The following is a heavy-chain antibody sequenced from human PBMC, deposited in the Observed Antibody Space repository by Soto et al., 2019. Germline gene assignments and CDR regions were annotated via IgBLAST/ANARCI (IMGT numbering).Heavy chain of an antibody. CDR2: IYPGDSYT. J-gene: IGHJ6*02. CDR1: GYSFTSYW. Sequence: PGESLKISCKGSGYSFTSYWIGWVRQMPGKGLEWMGIIYPGDSYTNYSPSFQGHVTISADKSISTAYLQWSSLKASDTAMYYCASSPRGYCSSTSCRELGNYYGMDVWGQGTKVTVSS. CDR3: ASSPRGYCSSTSCRELGNYYGMDV. V-gene: IGHV5-51*01. D-gene: IGHD2-2*01.